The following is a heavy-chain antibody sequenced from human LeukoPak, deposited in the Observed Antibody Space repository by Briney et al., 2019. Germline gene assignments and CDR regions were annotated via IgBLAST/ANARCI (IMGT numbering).Heavy chain of an antibody. D-gene: IGHD4-11*01. J-gene: IGHJ4*02. V-gene: IGHV3-33*06. Sequence: GGSLRLSCAASGFTFSSYGMHWVRQVPGTGLEWVAVIWSDGSNRYYADSVRGRFTISRDNFKKTVYLQMNSLRVEDTAVYYCAKDAQRGFDYSNSLEYWGQGTLVTVSS. CDR1: GFTFSSYG. CDR2: IWSDGSNR. CDR3: AKDAQRGFDYSNSLEY.